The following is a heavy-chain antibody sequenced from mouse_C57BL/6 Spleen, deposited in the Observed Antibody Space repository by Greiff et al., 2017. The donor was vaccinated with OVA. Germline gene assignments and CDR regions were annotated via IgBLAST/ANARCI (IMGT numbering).Heavy chain of an antibody. V-gene: IGHV1-53*01. J-gene: IGHJ3*01. CDR1: GYTFTSYW. Sequence: QVQLQQPGPELVKPGASVKLSCKASGYTFTSYWMHWVKQRPGQGLEWIGNINPSNGGTNYNEKFKSKATLTVDKSSSTAYMQLSSLTSEDSAVYYCAREGLGRDWFAYWGQGTLVTVSA. D-gene: IGHD4-1*01. CDR3: AREGLGRDWFAY. CDR2: INPSNGGT.